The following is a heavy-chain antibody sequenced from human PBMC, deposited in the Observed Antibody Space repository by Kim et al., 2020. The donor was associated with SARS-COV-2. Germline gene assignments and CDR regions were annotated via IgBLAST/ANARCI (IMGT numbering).Heavy chain of an antibody. Sequence: SETLSLTCTVSGGSISSYYWSWIRQPPGKGLEWIGYIYYSGSTNYNPSLKSRVTISVDTSKNQFSLKLSSVTAADTAVYYCARGFSTVTTNYYYGMYVWGQGTTVTVSS. CDR1: GGSISSYY. J-gene: IGHJ6*02. V-gene: IGHV4-59*01. D-gene: IGHD4-4*01. CDR3: ARGFSTVTTNYYYGMYV. CDR2: IYYSGST.